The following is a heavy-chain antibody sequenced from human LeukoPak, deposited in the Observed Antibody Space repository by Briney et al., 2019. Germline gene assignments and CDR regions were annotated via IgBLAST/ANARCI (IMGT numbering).Heavy chain of an antibody. V-gene: IGHV1-8*01. CDR3: ARIPKRYCSSTSCSRYRRYYFDY. J-gene: IGHJ4*02. CDR2: MNPNSGNT. D-gene: IGHD2-2*01. CDR1: GYTFTNYD. Sequence: GASVKVSCKASGYTFTNYDINWVRQATGQGLEWMGWMNPNSGNTGYAEKFQGRVTMTRNTSIGTAYMELSSLRSEDTAVYYCARIPKRYCSSTSCSRYRRYYFDYWGQGTLVTISS.